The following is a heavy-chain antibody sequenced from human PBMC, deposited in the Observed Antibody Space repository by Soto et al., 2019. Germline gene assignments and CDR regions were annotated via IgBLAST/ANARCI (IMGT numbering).Heavy chain of an antibody. Sequence: QLQLQESGSGLVKPSQTLSLTCAVSGGSISSGNSYAWSWIRQPPGKGLEWIGSISHTGRTSYNPSLKGRVTMSVDKSKNQFSLKLSSVTAADMVVYYCARAVAPYLGTWFDPWGQGSLVIVSS. D-gene: IGHD3-16*01. V-gene: IGHV4-30-2*01. CDR3: ARAVAPYLGTWFDP. CDR2: ISHTGRT. J-gene: IGHJ5*02. CDR1: GGSISSGNSYA.